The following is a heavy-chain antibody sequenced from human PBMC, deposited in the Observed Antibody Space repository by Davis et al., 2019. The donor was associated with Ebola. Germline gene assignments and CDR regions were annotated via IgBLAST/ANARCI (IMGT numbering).Heavy chain of an antibody. J-gene: IGHJ6*04. V-gene: IGHV3-30-3*01. Sequence: GESLKISCAASGFTFSNYAMNWVRQAPGKGLEWVAVISYDGGNEYYADSVKGRFTISRDNSKKTMYLQMNSLRGEDTAVYYCARSGLSFGVVKYHYGMDAWGKGTTVTVSS. CDR3: ARSGLSFGVVKYHYGMDA. CDR2: ISYDGGNE. CDR1: GFTFSNYA. D-gene: IGHD3-3*01.